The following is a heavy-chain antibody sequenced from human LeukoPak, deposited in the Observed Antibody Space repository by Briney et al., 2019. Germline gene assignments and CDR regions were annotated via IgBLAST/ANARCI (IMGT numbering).Heavy chain of an antibody. V-gene: IGHV3-7*01. CDR3: ARDRDCGDGGCYPHFDY. J-gene: IGHJ4*02. CDR2: IRQDVSDK. D-gene: IGHD2-15*01. CDR1: GFTFSSNW. Sequence: GGSLRLSCAASGFTFSSNWMSWVRQAPGKGLEWVANIRQDVSDKYYMDSVKGRFTISRDNAKNSLSLQMNSLRVEDTAVYYCARDRDCGDGGCYPHFDYWGQGVRVTVSS.